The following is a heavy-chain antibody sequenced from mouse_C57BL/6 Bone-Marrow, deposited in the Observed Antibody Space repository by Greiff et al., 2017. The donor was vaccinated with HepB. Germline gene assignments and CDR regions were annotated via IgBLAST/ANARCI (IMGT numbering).Heavy chain of an antibody. CDR1: GFSFNTYA. Sequence: EVHLVESGGGLVQPKGSLKLSCAASGFSFNTYAMNWVRQAPGKGLEWVARIRSKSNNYATYYADSVKDRFTISRDDSESMLYLQMNNLKTEDTAMYYCVRPYYGNSFAYWGQGTLVTVSA. D-gene: IGHD2-10*01. CDR3: VRPYYGNSFAY. V-gene: IGHV10-1*01. J-gene: IGHJ3*01. CDR2: IRSKSNNYAT.